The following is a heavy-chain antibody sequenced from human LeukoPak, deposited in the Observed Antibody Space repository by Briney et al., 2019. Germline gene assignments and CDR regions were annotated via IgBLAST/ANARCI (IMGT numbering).Heavy chain of an antibody. V-gene: IGHV3-23*01. J-gene: IGHJ3*02. D-gene: IGHD4-23*01. CDR2: ISGSGAGT. CDR3: ARVRGGNRGDAFDI. CDR1: AFTFSSYG. Sequence: GGTLRLSCAASAFTFSSYGMGWVRQAPGKGLDWVSSISGSGAGTYYADSVRGRFTISRDNSKNTLYVQMKSLGAEDTALYYCARVRGGNRGDAFDIWGQGTMVTVSS.